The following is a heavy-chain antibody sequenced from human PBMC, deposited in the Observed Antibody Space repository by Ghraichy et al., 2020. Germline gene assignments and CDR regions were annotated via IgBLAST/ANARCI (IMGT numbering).Heavy chain of an antibody. CDR3: ASQSYGDLYSWFDP. Sequence: SETLSLTCNVSGGSISSSNYHWGWIRQPPGKGLEWIASMSYGGTAYLNTSLRSRVTISFDTSKNQFSLKLISVTAADTAVYYCASQSYGDLYSWFDPWGQGTLVTVSS. J-gene: IGHJ5*02. D-gene: IGHD4-17*01. V-gene: IGHV4-39*07. CDR1: GGSISSSNYH. CDR2: MSYGGTA.